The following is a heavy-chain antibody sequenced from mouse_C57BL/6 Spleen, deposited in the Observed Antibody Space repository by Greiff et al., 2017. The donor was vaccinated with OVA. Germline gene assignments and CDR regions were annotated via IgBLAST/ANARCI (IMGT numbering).Heavy chain of an antibody. J-gene: IGHJ2*01. CDR3: ARDYDYGVDY. CDR1: GYTFTDYY. D-gene: IGHD2-4*01. CDR2: IYPGSGNT. Sequence: VKLQESGAELVRPGASVKLSCKASGYTFTDYYINWVKQRPGQGLEWIARIYPGSGNTYYNEKFKGKATLTAEKSSSTAYMQLSSLTSEDSAVYFCARDYDYGVDYWGQGTTLTVSS. V-gene: IGHV1-76*01.